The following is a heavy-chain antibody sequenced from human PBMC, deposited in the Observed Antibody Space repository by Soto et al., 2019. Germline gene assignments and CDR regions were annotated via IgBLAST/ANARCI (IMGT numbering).Heavy chain of an antibody. J-gene: IGHJ6*02. CDR1: GYTFTGNY. V-gene: IGHV1-2*04. D-gene: IGHD2-2*01. Sequence: ASVTVTCKASGYTFTGNYMHWVRPAAGPGLEWMGWINPNSGGTSYAQKFQGWVTMTRDTSISTAYMELSRLRSDDTAVYYCARDSGGAIVVVPAAYGMDGWGQGTTVTVSS. CDR3: ARDSGGAIVVVPAAYGMDG. CDR2: INPNSGGT.